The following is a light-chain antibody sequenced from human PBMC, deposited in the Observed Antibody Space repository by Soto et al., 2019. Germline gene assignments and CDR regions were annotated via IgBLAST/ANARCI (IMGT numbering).Light chain of an antibody. CDR2: DAS. CDR1: QSVGTY. J-gene: IGKJ4*01. CDR3: QQRSTWPLT. V-gene: IGKV3-11*01. Sequence: EIVLTQSPATLSLSPGERASLSCRASQSVGTYLAWYQQKPGQAPRLLIYDASIRAVGVAPRFRGSGAGTDFTLTIAYVEPEDFAVYYCQQRSTWPLTFGGGTRVEF.